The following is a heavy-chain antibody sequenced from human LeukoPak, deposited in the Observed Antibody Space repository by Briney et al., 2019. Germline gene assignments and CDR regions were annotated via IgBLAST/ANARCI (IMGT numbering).Heavy chain of an antibody. CDR2: IYYSGST. J-gene: IGHJ4*02. Sequence: SETLSLTCTVSGGSISSSSYYWGWIRQPPGKGLEWIGYIYYSGSTNYNPSLKSRVTISVDTSKNQFSLKLSSVTAADTAVHYCARQGITMVRGVKRRVFDYWGQGTLVTVSS. CDR3: ARQGITMVRGVKRRVFDY. V-gene: IGHV4-61*05. CDR1: GGSISSSSYY. D-gene: IGHD3-10*01.